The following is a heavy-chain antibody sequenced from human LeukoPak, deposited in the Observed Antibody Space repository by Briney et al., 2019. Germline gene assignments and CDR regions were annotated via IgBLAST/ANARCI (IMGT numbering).Heavy chain of an antibody. Sequence: GGSLRLSCAASGFTFNIYSMNWVRQAPGKGLEWVSYISNSSSTMYYADSVKGRFTISRDNAKNSLYLQMNSLRAEDTAVYYCAGWFGEFISGYFDYWGQGTLVTVSS. J-gene: IGHJ4*02. CDR1: GFTFNIYS. CDR3: AGWFGEFISGYFDY. CDR2: ISNSSSTM. V-gene: IGHV3-48*04. D-gene: IGHD3-10*01.